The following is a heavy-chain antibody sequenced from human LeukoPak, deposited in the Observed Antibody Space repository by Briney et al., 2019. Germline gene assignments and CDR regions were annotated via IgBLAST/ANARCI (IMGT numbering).Heavy chain of an antibody. CDR3: ARVRITMVRGPWDY. V-gene: IGHV1-2*02. D-gene: IGHD3-10*01. J-gene: IGHJ4*02. Sequence: GASVKVSCKASGYTFTDYYMHWVRQAPGQGLEWMGWINPNSGGTKYSQKFQGRVTITRDTSASTAYMELSSLRSEDTAVYYCARVRITMVRGPWDYWGQGTLVTVSS. CDR1: GYTFTDYY. CDR2: INPNSGGT.